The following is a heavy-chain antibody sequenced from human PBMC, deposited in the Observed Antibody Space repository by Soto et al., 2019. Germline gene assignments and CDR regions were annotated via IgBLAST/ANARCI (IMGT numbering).Heavy chain of an antibody. J-gene: IGHJ4*02. V-gene: IGHV1-18*01. CDR3: ARAPHRDGYAIVFDY. CDR2: ISAYNGNT. D-gene: IGHD5-12*01. Sequence: QVQLVQSGAAVKKPGASVKVSCKASGYTFTNYGISWVRQAPGQGLEWMGWISAYNGNTNYAQRLQDRVTMTTDTSTSTAYMELRSLRSDDTAVYYCARAPHRDGYAIVFDYWGRGTLVTVSS. CDR1: GYTFTNYG.